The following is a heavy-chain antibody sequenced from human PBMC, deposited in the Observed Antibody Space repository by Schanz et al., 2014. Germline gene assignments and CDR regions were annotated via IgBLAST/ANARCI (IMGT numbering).Heavy chain of an antibody. D-gene: IGHD2-2*01. J-gene: IGHJ6*03. V-gene: IGHV4-61*02. Sequence: QVELQESGPGLVKPSQTLSLSCSVSGGSISSGTYYWNWIRQPAGKGLEWIGRIYSSGSINYNPSLKSRVTISIDSSKNQFSLNVTSVTAADTAVYYCARQGIGYQHGRYYYYMDVWGRGTTVTVSS. CDR3: ARQGIGYQHGRYYYYMDV. CDR1: GGSISSGTYY. CDR2: IYSSGSI.